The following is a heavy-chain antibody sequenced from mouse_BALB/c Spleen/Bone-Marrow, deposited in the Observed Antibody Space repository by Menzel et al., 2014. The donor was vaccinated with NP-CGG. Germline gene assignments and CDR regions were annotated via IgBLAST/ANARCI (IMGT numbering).Heavy chain of an antibody. CDR2: IYPGNSDT. J-gene: IGHJ2*01. Sequence: VQLQQSGTVLARPGAAVKMSCKASGYTFSNYWMHWVKQRPGQGLEWIGTIYPGNSDTTYNQKFKGKATLTAVTSTSTAYMELSSLTNEDYSVYYCTTLARNKFDYWGQGTTLTVSS. CDR1: GYTFSNYW. V-gene: IGHV1-5*01. CDR3: TTLARNKFDY. D-gene: IGHD3-1*01.